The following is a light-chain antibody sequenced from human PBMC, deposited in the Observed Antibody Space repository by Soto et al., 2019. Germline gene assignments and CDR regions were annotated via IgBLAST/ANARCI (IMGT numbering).Light chain of an antibody. CDR3: HQYSTSPRT. CDR1: QSVSSNK. V-gene: IGKV3-20*01. CDR2: SVS. J-gene: IGKJ1*01. Sequence: EIVLTQSPGTLSLSPGERATLSCRASQSVSSNKLAWYQHKPGQAPRLLIYSVSSRATGIPDRFSGSGSGTDFILTISRLEPEDFAVYFCHQYSTSPRTFGQGTKVE.